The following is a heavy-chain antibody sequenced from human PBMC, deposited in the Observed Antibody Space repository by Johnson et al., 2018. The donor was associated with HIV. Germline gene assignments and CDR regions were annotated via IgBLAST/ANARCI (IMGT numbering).Heavy chain of an antibody. V-gene: IGHV3-30*03. CDR1: GFTFSSYG. J-gene: IGHJ3*02. CDR3: ARDLGYYYDSSGHDAFDI. CDR2: ISYDGSNK. D-gene: IGHD3-22*01. Sequence: QMQLVESGGGVVQPGRSLRLSCAASGFTFSSYGMHWVRQAPGKGLEWLAVISYDGSNKYYGDSVKGRFTISRDNAKNSLYLQMNSLRAEDTALYYCARDLGYYYDSSGHDAFDIWGQGTMVTVSS.